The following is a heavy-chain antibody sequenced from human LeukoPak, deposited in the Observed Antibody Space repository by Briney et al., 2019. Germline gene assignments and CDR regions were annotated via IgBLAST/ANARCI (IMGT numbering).Heavy chain of an antibody. CDR3: ARATYDSSGYHHDY. CDR2: IRSKANSYAT. CDR1: GFTFSGSA. V-gene: IGHV3-73*01. D-gene: IGHD3-22*01. Sequence: GGSLRLSCAASGFTFSGSAMHWVRQASGKGLEWVGRIRSKANSYATAYAASVKGRFTISRDNAKNSLYLQMNSLRAEDTAVYYCARATYDSSGYHHDYWGQGTLVTVSS. J-gene: IGHJ4*02.